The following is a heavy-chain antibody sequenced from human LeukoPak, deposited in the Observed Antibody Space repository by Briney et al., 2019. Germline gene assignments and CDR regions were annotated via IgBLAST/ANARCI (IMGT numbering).Heavy chain of an antibody. J-gene: IGHJ4*02. CDR3: ARADTTGWYSLD. CDR1: GFTFSDHP. CDR2: INEVGNNI. Sequence: GGSLRLSCSASGFTFSDHPMDWVRQAPGKGLQWLSYINEVGNNIYYSDSVKGRFTISRDNAKNSLFLQMNSLRADDTAVYYCARADTTGWYSLDWGQGTLVTVPS. D-gene: IGHD6-19*01. V-gene: IGHV3-48*01.